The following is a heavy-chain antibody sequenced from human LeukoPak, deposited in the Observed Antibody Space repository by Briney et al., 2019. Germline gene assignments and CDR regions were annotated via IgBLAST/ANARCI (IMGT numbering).Heavy chain of an antibody. J-gene: IGHJ3*02. CDR1: GYTFTSYG. V-gene: IGHV1-18*01. CDR3: ARDKPAYYYDSSEAFDI. CDR2: ISAYNGNT. Sequence: ASVKVSCKASGYTFTSYGISWVRQAPGQGREGMGWISAYNGNTNYAQKLQGRVTMTTDTSTSTAYMELRSLRSDDTGVYYCARDKPAYYYDSSEAFDIWGQGTMVTVSS. D-gene: IGHD3-22*01.